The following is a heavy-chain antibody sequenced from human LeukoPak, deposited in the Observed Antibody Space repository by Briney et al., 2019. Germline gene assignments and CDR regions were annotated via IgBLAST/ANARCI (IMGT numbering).Heavy chain of an antibody. CDR1: GFTVSSNY. V-gene: IGHV3-66*01. Sequence: GGSLRLSCAASGFTVSSNYMSWVRQAPGKGLEWDTNFYIDGRTFYADSVKGRFTISRDNSKNTLYLQMNSLGAEDTAVYYCAKWSMIVVVITHGDAFDIWGQGTMVTVSS. J-gene: IGHJ3*02. CDR2: FYIDGRT. D-gene: IGHD3-22*01. CDR3: AKWSMIVVVITHGDAFDI.